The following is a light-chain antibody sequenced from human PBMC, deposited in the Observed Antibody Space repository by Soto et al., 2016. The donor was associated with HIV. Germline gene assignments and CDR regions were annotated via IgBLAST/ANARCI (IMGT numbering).Light chain of an antibody. V-gene: IGLV3-27*01. CDR1: SSTKKY. J-gene: IGLJ1*01. CDR2: NDN. Sequence: SYELTQPSSVSVSPGQTARSPAQEVSSTKKYARWFQQKPGQAPLLLIFNDNDRPSGIPERFSASRSGTTVTLTISGAQVEDEADYYCYSAADNNHYVFGTGTKVTVL. CDR3: YSAADNNHYV.